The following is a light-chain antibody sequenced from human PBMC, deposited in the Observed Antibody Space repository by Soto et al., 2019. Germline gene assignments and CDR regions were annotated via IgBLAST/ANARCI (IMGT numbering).Light chain of an antibody. J-gene: IGKJ2*01. Sequence: EIMLTQSPGTLSLSPGERATLSCRTSQSVISDYLAWYQQKPGQAPRLLISGASHRATGIPDRFSGSGSGIDFTLTISRLEPEDFAVYYCQQYGSSPPMYTFGQGTKLEIK. CDR3: QQYGSSPPMYT. CDR1: QSVISDY. CDR2: GAS. V-gene: IGKV3-20*01.